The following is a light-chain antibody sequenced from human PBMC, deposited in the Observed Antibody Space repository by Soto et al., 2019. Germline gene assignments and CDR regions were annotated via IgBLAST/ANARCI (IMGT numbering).Light chain of an antibody. Sequence: DIQLTQSPSFLSASVGDRVTITCRASQGIAGSLAWYQQKPGKPPKLLIYDASSLESGVPSRFSGSGSGTEFTLSISRLQPEDFATYYCQQYNSYSWTFGQGTKVDIK. J-gene: IGKJ1*01. CDR3: QQYNSYSWT. CDR2: DAS. V-gene: IGKV1-9*01. CDR1: QGIAGS.